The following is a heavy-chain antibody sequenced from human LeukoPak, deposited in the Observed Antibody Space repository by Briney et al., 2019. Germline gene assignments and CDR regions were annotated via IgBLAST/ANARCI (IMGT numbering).Heavy chain of an antibody. CDR1: GYTFTSYG. CDR3: ARDPSEGYSSGWYGDY. Sequence: ASVKVSCKASGYTFTSYGISWVRQAPGQGLEWMGWISAYNGNTNYAQKLQGRVTMTTDTSTSTAYMELRSLRSDDTAVYYCARDPSEGYSSGWYGDYWGQGTLVTVSS. J-gene: IGHJ4*02. CDR2: ISAYNGNT. D-gene: IGHD6-19*01. V-gene: IGHV1-18*01.